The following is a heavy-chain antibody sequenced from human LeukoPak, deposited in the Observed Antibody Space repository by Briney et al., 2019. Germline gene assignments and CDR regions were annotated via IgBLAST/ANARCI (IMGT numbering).Heavy chain of an antibody. D-gene: IGHD5-12*01. Sequence: GGSLRLSCAASGFTFSSYSMNWVRQAPGKGLEWVSSITSSSSYMCYADSVKGRFTISRDNAKNSLYLQMNTLRAEDTAVYYCARESLATIGVDYWGQGTLVTVSS. CDR1: GFTFSSYS. CDR3: ARESLATIGVDY. V-gene: IGHV3-21*01. J-gene: IGHJ4*02. CDR2: ITSSSSYM.